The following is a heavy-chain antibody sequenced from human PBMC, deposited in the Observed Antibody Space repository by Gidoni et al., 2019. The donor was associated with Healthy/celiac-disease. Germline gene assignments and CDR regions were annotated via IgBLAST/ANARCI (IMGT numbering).Heavy chain of an antibody. Sequence: EVQLLESGGGLVQPGGSLRLSCAAYGFTFSSYVMSWVRQAPGKGLEWVSAISGSGGSTYYADSVKGRFTISRDNSKNTLYLQMNSLRAEDTAVYYCAKDGGYCSGGSCYSGGWFDPWGQGTLVTVSS. J-gene: IGHJ5*02. CDR2: ISGSGGST. V-gene: IGHV3-23*01. CDR1: GFTFSSYV. CDR3: AKDGGYCSGGSCYSGGWFDP. D-gene: IGHD2-15*01.